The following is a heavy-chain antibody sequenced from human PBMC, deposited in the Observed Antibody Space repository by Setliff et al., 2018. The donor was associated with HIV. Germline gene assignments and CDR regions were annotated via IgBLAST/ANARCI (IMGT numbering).Heavy chain of an antibody. CDR2: ISSSSSYI. CDR1: GFTFSSYS. CDR3: ARGTVGATFLHNDY. J-gene: IGHJ4*02. V-gene: IGHV3-21*01. Sequence: LRLSCAASGFTFSSYSMNWVRQAPGKGLEWVSSISSSSSYIYYADSVEGRFTISRDNAKNSLYLQMNSLRAEDTAVYYCARGTVGATFLHNDYWGQGTLVTVSS. D-gene: IGHD1-26*01.